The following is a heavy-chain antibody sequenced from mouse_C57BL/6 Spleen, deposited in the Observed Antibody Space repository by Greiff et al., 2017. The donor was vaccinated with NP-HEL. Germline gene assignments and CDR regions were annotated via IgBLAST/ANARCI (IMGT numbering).Heavy chain of an antibody. V-gene: IGHV14-1*01. CDR3: TTLYGNYVSPYYFDY. D-gene: IGHD2-1*01. J-gene: IGHJ2*01. CDR2: IDPEDGDT. CDR1: GFNIKDYY. Sequence: EVKLMESGAELVRPGASVKLSCTASGFNIKDYYMHWVKQRPEQGLEWIGRIDPEDGDTEYAPKFQGKATMTADTSSNPAYLQLSSLTSEDTAVYYCTTLYGNYVSPYYFDYWGQGTTLTVSS.